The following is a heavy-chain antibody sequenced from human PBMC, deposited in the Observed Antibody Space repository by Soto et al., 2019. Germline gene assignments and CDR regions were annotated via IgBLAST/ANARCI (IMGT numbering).Heavy chain of an antibody. CDR2: IIPLFGTP. D-gene: IGHD3-10*01. CDR1: GGIFSTYA. CDR3: ARDRDDYCARNYYNRIDF. J-gene: IGHJ4*02. V-gene: IGHV1-69*01. Sequence: QVQLVQSGAEVQKPGSSVKVSCKASGGIFSTYAISWLRQAPGQGLEWLGGIIPLFGTPNYAQTWQGRVTNTADEFTSIAYMEPSRLRSEDTDVYYCARDRDDYCARNYYNRIDFCGQGTRVTVSS.